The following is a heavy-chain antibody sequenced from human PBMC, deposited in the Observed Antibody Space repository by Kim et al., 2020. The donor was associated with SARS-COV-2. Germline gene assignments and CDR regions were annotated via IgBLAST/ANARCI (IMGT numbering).Heavy chain of an antibody. Sequence: GGSLRLSCAASGFTFSTYNMIWVRQAPGKGLEWVSSIGPSSNFIYYAESVKGRFTISRDNARNSLFLQMNSLRAEDTAIYYCASDPVGNYYYGMDVWGQGTTVTVSS. V-gene: IGHV3-21*01. D-gene: IGHD1-26*01. CDR2: IGPSSNFI. CDR1: GFTFSTYN. CDR3: ASDPVGNYYYGMDV. J-gene: IGHJ6*02.